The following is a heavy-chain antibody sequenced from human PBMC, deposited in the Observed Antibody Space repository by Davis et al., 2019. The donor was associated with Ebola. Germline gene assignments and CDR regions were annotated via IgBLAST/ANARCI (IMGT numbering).Heavy chain of an antibody. CDR1: GYTLTDFS. CDR2: INPSGGST. CDR3: ARLSNYYDSSALDY. D-gene: IGHD3-22*01. J-gene: IGHJ4*02. Sequence: ASVKVSCKVSGYTLTDFSMHWVRQAPGQGLEWMGIINPSGGSTSYAQKFQGRVTMTRDTSTSTVYMELRSLRSEDTAVYYCARLSNYYDSSALDYWGQGTLVTVSS. V-gene: IGHV1-46*01.